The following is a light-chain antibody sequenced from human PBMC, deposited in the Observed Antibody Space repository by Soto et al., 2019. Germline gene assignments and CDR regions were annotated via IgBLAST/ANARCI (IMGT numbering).Light chain of an antibody. Sequence: QSVLTQSPSASGTPGQRVTISCSGSSSNIGSNYVYWYQQLPGTAPKLLIYRDNQRPSGVPDRFSGSKSGTSASPAISGLRSEDEADYYCAAWDDSLNGVVFGGGTKLTVL. CDR1: SSNIGSNY. CDR3: AAWDDSLNGVV. CDR2: RDN. V-gene: IGLV1-47*01. J-gene: IGLJ2*01.